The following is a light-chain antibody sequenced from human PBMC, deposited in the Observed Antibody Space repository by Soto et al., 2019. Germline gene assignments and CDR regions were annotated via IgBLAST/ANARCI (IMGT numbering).Light chain of an antibody. CDR1: QSVYNY. J-gene: IGKJ1*01. CDR3: QERSSWPRT. Sequence: EVVLTQSPATLSLSPGDRATLSCRASQSVYNYLAWYQHKPGQAPRLLIYDASNRATGIPPRFSGSGSGTDFTLTISSLEPEDLTVYYCQERSSWPRTFGQGTKVEF. CDR2: DAS. V-gene: IGKV3-11*01.